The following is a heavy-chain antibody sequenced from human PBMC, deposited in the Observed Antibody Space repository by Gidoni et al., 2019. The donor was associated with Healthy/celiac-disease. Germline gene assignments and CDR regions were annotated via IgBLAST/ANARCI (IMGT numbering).Heavy chain of an antibody. CDR3: ATSEGGNWFDY. CDR1: GGSFSGYY. CDR2: INHSGST. V-gene: IGHV4-34*01. D-gene: IGHD2-15*01. J-gene: IGHJ4*02. Sequence: QVQLQQWGAGLLKPSETLSLTCAVYGGSFSGYYWSWIRQPPGKGLEWIGEINHSGSTNYNPSLKSRVTISVDTSKNQFSLKLSSVTAADTAVYYCATSEGGNWFDYWGQGTLVTVSS.